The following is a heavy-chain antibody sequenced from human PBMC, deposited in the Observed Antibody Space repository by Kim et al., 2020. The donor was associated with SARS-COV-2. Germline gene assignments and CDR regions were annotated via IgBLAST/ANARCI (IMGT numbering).Heavy chain of an antibody. Sequence: SETLSLTCAVYGGSFSGYYWSWIRQPPGKGLEWIGEINHSGSTNYNPSLKSRVTISVDTSKNQFSLKLSSVTAADTAVYYCARGGVLWYYYGSGSSYGMDVWGQGTTDTVSS. CDR3: ARGGVLWYYYGSGSSYGMDV. V-gene: IGHV4-34*01. D-gene: IGHD3-10*01. CDR1: GGSFSGYY. CDR2: INHSGST. J-gene: IGHJ6*02.